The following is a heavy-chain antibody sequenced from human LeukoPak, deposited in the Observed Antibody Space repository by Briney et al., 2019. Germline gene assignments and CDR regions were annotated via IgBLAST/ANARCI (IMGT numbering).Heavy chain of an antibody. CDR3: ARDLHGNYVSDYFDY. CDR2: IYHSGST. J-gene: IGHJ4*02. CDR1: GYSISSGYY. Sequence: NPSETLSLTCTVSGYSISSGYYWGWIRQPPGKGLEWIGSIYHSGSTNYNPSLMSRVTMSVDTSKNLFSLELTSVTAADTAVYYCARDLHGNYVSDYFDYWGQGTLVTVSS. D-gene: IGHD4-17*01. V-gene: IGHV4-38-2*02.